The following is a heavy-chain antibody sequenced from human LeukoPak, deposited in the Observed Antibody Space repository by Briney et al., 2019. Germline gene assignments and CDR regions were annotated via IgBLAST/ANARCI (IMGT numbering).Heavy chain of an antibody. D-gene: IGHD2-2*01. CDR2: INSDGSST. CDR3: ARAGGVGYCSSTSCSDF. CDR1: GFTFSSYW. Sequence: GGSLRLSCAASGFTFSSYWMHWVRQAPGKELVWVSRINSDGSSTSYADSVKGRFTISRDNAKNTLYLQMNSLRAEDTAVYYCARAGGVGYCSSTSCSDFWGQGTLVTVSS. J-gene: IGHJ4*02. V-gene: IGHV3-74*01.